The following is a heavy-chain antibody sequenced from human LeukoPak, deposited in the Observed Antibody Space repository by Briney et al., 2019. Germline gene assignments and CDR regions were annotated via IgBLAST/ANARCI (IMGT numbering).Heavy chain of an antibody. CDR1: GFTFTGSY. CDR3: ARVPPGIDAFDI. Sequence: ASVRVSCKASGFTFTGSYMHWVRQAPGQGLEWMGWINPNTGGTNYAQRFQGRVTITWDTSISTVYMELSRLRSDDTAVYYCARVPPGIDAFDIWGQGTMVTVSS. V-gene: IGHV1-2*02. CDR2: INPNTGGT. D-gene: IGHD1-14*01. J-gene: IGHJ3*02.